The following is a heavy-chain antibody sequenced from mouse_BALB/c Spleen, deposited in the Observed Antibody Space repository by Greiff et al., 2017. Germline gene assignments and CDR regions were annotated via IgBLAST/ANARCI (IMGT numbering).Heavy chain of an antibody. Sequence: EVKLVESGPGLVKPSQSLSLTCTVTGYSITSDYAWNWIRQFPGNKLEWMGYISYSGSTSYNPSLKSRISITRDTSKNQFFLQLNSVTTEDTATYYCARRQFPYYFDYWGQGTTLTVSS. CDR1: GYSITSDYA. CDR3: ARRQFPYYFDY. CDR2: ISYSGST. D-gene: IGHD6-1*01. J-gene: IGHJ2*01. V-gene: IGHV3-2*02.